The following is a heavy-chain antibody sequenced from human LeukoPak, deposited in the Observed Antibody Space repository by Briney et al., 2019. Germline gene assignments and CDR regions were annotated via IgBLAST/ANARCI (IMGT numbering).Heavy chain of an antibody. Sequence: SGPALVKPTQTLTLTCTFSGFSLSTSGMCVSWIRQPPGKALEWLARIDWDDDKYYSTSLKTRLTISKDTSKNQVVLTMTNMDPVDTATYYCARSSYYYGSGSYYGFDPWGQGTLVTVSS. CDR1: GFSLSTSGMC. D-gene: IGHD3-10*01. CDR2: IDWDDDK. J-gene: IGHJ5*02. V-gene: IGHV2-70*11. CDR3: ARSSYYYGSGSYYGFDP.